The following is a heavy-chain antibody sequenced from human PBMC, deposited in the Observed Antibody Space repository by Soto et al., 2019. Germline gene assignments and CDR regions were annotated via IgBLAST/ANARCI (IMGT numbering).Heavy chain of an antibody. CDR3: AKDRVSDYYDSSGYLYYYYGMDF. J-gene: IGHJ6*02. CDR2: ISGSGGST. D-gene: IGHD3-22*01. Sequence: PGGSLRLSCAASGFTFSSYAMSWVRQAPGKGLEWVSAISGSGGSTYYADSVKGRFTISRDNSKNTLYLQMNSLRAEDTAVYYCAKDRVSDYYDSSGYLYYYYGMDFWGQGTTVTVSS. V-gene: IGHV3-23*01. CDR1: GFTFSSYA.